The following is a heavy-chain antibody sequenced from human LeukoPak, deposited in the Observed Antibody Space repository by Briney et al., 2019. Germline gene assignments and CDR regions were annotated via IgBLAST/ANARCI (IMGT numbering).Heavy chain of an antibody. CDR2: INHSGST. CDR3: ARNFCSSTSCYIVFDY. V-gene: IGHV4-34*01. J-gene: IGHJ4*02. CDR1: GGSFSGYY. Sequence: SETLSLTCAVYGGSFSGYYWSWIRQPPGKGLEWIGEINHSGSTNYNPSLKSRATISVDTSKNQFSLKLSSVTAADTAVYYCARNFCSSTSCYIVFDYWGQGTLVTVSS. D-gene: IGHD2-2*02.